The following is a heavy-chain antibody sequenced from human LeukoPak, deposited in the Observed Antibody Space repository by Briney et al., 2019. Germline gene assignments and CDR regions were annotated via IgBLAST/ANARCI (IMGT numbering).Heavy chain of an antibody. CDR1: GGSFSGYY. D-gene: IGHD3-22*01. Sequence: KPSETLSLTCAVYGGSFSGYYWSWIRQPPGKGLEWIGEINHSGSTNYNPSLKSRVTISVDTSKNQFSLKLSSVTAADTAVYYCARGRKDSSGYYYFDYWGQGTLVTVSS. V-gene: IGHV4-34*01. CDR3: ARGRKDSSGYYYFDY. J-gene: IGHJ4*02. CDR2: INHSGST.